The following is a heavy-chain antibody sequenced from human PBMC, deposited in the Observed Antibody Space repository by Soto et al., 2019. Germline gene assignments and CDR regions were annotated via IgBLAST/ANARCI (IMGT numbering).Heavy chain of an antibody. CDR2: ISGSGDNT. J-gene: IGHJ5*02. Sequence: EVRLLASGGGLVEPGGSLRLFCTGSGFSFETYGMTWVRQAPGKGLEWVSGISGSGDNTYYADSVKGRFTISRDNARKTVYLQLVSLRAEDTATYYCAKDPYVGWYCSGGTCPITSWGQGTLVIVSS. D-gene: IGHD2-15*01. CDR3: AKDPYVGWYCSGGTCPITS. CDR1: GFSFETYG. V-gene: IGHV3-23*01.